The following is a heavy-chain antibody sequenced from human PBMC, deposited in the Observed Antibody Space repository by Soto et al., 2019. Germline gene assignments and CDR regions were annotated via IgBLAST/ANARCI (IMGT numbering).Heavy chain of an antibody. CDR3: ARDSYDVLTGQKRYFDH. Sequence: SETLSLTCTVSGGSISSYYWSWIRQPPGKGLEWIGYIYYSGSTNYNPSLKSRVTISVDTSKNQFSLKLSSVTTEDTALYFCARDSYDVLTGQKRYFDHWGQGTLVTVSS. CDR2: IYYSGST. D-gene: IGHD3-9*01. V-gene: IGHV4-59*01. J-gene: IGHJ4*02. CDR1: GGSISSYY.